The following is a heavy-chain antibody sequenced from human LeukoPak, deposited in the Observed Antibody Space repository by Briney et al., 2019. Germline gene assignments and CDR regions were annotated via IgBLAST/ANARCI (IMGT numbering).Heavy chain of an antibody. D-gene: IGHD6-19*01. CDR2: ISSSSSYI. Sequence: GGSLRLSCAASGFTFSSYSMNWVRQAPGKGLERVSSISSSSSYIYYADSVKGRFTISRDNAKNSLYLQMNSLRAEDTAVYYCARDSSIAVAGTGFDYWGQGTLVTVSS. J-gene: IGHJ4*02. CDR1: GFTFSSYS. CDR3: ARDSSIAVAGTGFDY. V-gene: IGHV3-21*01.